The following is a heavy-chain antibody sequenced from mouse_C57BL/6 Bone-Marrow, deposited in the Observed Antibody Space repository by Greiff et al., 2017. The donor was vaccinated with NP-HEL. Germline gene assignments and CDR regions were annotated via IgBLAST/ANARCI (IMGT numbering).Heavy chain of an antibody. Sequence: EVKLMESGEGLVKPGGSLKLSCAASGFTFSSYAMSWVRQTPEKRLEWVAYISSGGDYIYYADTVKGRFTISRDNARNTLYLQMSSLKSEDTAMYYCTRVYYSGYAMDYWGQGTSVTVSS. CDR1: GFTFSSYA. J-gene: IGHJ4*01. D-gene: IGHD2-12*01. V-gene: IGHV5-9-1*02. CDR3: TRVYYSGYAMDY. CDR2: ISSGGDYI.